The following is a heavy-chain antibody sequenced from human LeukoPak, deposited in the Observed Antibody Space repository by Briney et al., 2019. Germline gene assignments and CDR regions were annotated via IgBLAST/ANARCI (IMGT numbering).Heavy chain of an antibody. D-gene: IGHD5-12*01. CDR2: MNPNSGNT. CDR3: ARVSALWRGYDYVYNWFDP. CDR1: GYTFTSYD. V-gene: IGHV1-8*01. J-gene: IGHJ5*02. Sequence: GASVNVSCKSSGYTFTSYDINWVRQATGQGLEWMGWMNPNSGNTGYEQKFQGRVTMTRNTSISTAYMELSSLRSEDTAVYYCARVSALWRGYDYVYNWFDPWGQGTLVTVSS.